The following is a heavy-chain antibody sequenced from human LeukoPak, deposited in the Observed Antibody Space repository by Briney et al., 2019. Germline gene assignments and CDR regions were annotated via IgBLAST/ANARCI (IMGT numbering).Heavy chain of an antibody. CDR1: GFKFRAFT. J-gene: IGHJ4*02. Sequence: GGSLRLSCVGSGFKFRAFTMHWVRQAPGRGLEWVSLFSRNGVTTFYADSVRGRFTISRDNSKNTLYLQMNSPRAEDTAVYYCAKDRREYYDSSGYRDYWGQGTLVTVSS. CDR2: FSRNGVTT. V-gene: IGHV3-43*01. D-gene: IGHD3-22*01. CDR3: AKDRREYYDSSGYRDY.